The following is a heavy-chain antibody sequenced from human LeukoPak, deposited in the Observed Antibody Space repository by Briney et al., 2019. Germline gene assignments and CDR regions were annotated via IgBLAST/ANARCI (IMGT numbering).Heavy chain of an antibody. J-gene: IGHJ4*02. CDR1: GFTFSNFA. Sequence: GGSLRLSCAASGFTFSNFAMSWVRQAPGKGLEWVANIKQDGSEKYYVDSVKGRFTISRDNAKNSLYLQMNSLRAEDTAVYYCARFHYYDGSGYYYAYYFDYWGQGTLVTVSS. CDR2: IKQDGSEK. D-gene: IGHD3-22*01. CDR3: ARFHYYDGSGYYYAYYFDY. V-gene: IGHV3-7*01.